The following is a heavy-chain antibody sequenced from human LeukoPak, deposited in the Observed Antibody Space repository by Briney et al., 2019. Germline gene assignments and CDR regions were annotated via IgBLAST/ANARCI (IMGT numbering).Heavy chain of an antibody. J-gene: IGHJ1*01. CDR3: ARDPYSGYDSGYFQH. Sequence: PGGSLRLSCADSRFTFSSYIMHWVRPAPGEGLEYVLAISSNGGSTYYANSVKGRFTISRDNSKNTLYHQMSSLRDEDMAVYYCARDPYSGYDSGYFQHWGQGTLVTVSS. V-gene: IGHV3-64*01. D-gene: IGHD5-12*01. CDR2: ISSNGGST. CDR1: RFTFSSYI.